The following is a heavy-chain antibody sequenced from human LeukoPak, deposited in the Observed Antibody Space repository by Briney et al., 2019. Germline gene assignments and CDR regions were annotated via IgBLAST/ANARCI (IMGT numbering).Heavy chain of an antibody. Sequence: GGSLRLSCAASGFTFSSYGMHWVRQAPGKGLEWVAVISYDGSNKYYADSVKGRFTISRDNSKNTLYLQMNSLRAEDTAVYYCAKESSSWYSSGWYPGYFDYWGQGTLVTVSS. V-gene: IGHV3-30*18. CDR3: AKESSSWYSSGWYPGYFDY. CDR2: ISYDGSNK. J-gene: IGHJ4*02. D-gene: IGHD6-19*01. CDR1: GFTFSSYG.